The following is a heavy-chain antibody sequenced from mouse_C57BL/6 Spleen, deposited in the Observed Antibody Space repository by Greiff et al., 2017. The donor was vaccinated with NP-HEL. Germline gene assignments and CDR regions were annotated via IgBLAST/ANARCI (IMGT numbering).Heavy chain of an antibody. Sequence: QVQLQQPGTELVKPGASVKLSCKASGYAFTSYWMHWVKQRPGQGLEWIGKINPSNGGTNYNEKFKSKATLTVDKSSSTAYMQLSSLTSEDAAVYYCARGVYYGSSRLDYWGQGTTLTVSS. CDR1: GYAFTSYW. V-gene: IGHV1-53*01. CDR2: INPSNGGT. CDR3: ARGVYYGSSRLDY. D-gene: IGHD1-1*01. J-gene: IGHJ2*01.